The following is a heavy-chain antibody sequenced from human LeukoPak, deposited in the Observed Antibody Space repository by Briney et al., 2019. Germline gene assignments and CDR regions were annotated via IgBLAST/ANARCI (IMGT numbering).Heavy chain of an antibody. CDR1: GFTSGNYG. V-gene: IGHV3-33*01. CDR3: ARDMSSGWWHLFDY. D-gene: IGHD6-19*01. J-gene: IGHJ4*02. CDR2: IRNDGTNK. Sequence: PGGSLRLSCPASGFTSGNYGIHWVRQAPGKWLEWVAVIRNDGTNKLYTDSVRGRFTISRDNSKNTMFLQMNSLRAEDTAVYYCARDMSSGWWHLFDYWGQGTLVTVSS.